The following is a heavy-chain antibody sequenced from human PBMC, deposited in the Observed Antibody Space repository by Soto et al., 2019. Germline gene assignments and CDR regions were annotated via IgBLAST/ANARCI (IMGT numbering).Heavy chain of an antibody. D-gene: IGHD2-21*02. CDR2: VNPSGGHT. CDR3: ARGGHVVVVTAALDY. CDR1: GDTFTDYY. Sequence: QVQLTQSGAEVKKPGASVKVSCKASGDTFTDYYIHWVRQAPGQGLEWMGTVNPSGGHTTYAQHFLGRVTMTRDTSTSTLDMELTSLTSDDTAIYYCARGGHVVVVTAALDYWGQGTLVTVSS. J-gene: IGHJ4*02. V-gene: IGHV1-46*01.